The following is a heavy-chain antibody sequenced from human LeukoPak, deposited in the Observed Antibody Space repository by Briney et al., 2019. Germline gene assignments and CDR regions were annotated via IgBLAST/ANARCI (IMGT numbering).Heavy chain of an antibody. CDR2: IYYSGTT. CDR1: GGSVSSSSYY. Sequence: SETLSLTCTVSGGSVSSSSYYWGWIRQPPGKGLEWIGTIYYSGTTYYNPPLKSRVTISLDTSENQFSLKLSSVTATDTALFYCARLPTSAYFHYWGQGILVTVSS. D-gene: IGHD2-15*01. CDR3: ARLPTSAYFHY. J-gene: IGHJ4*02. V-gene: IGHV4-39*01.